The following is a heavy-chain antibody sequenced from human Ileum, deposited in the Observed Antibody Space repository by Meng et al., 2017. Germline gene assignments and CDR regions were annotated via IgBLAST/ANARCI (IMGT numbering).Heavy chain of an antibody. CDR2: IYYTGST. D-gene: IGHD1-14*01. J-gene: IGHJ2*01. CDR3: ARNRDSGL. Sequence: SEPLSLPCTVSGGSISPYWWTWIRQPPGKGLEWIGNIYYTGSTNYDPSLKSRVTISVDTSKNQFSLSLSSVTAADTAVYYCARNRDSGLWGRGTLVTVSS. V-gene: IGHV4-59*01. CDR1: GGSISPYW.